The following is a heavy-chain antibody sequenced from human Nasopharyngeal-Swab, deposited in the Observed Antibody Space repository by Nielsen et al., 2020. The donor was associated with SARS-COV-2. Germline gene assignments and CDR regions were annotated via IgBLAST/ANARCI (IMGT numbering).Heavy chain of an antibody. V-gene: IGHV3-23*01. CDR1: GFTFSSFA. CDR2: ISGSGGST. D-gene: IGHD6-19*01. J-gene: IGHJ6*02. CDR3: AKGGSAEWLAFSYYGMDV. Sequence: GGSLRLSCAASGFTFSSFAMSWVRQPPGKGLEWVSAISGSGGSTYYADSVKGRFTISRDNSKNTLYLQMNSLRAEDTAVYYCAKGGSAEWLAFSYYGMDVWGQGTTVTVSS.